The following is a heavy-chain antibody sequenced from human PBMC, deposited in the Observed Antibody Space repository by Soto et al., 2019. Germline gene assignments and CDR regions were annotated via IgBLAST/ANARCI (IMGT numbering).Heavy chain of an antibody. D-gene: IGHD4-17*01. CDR2: IYWDDDK. V-gene: IGHV2-5*02. J-gene: IGHJ2*01. CDR3: ARRETTVTEYWYYSH. CDR1: GFSLSTSGVG. Sequence: QITLKESGPTLVKPTQTLTLTCTFSGFSLSTSGVGVGWIRQPPGKALELLALIYWDDDKRYRPSLKSRLTITKDPSKNHAVLTVATMSPAATAPAFSARRETTVTEYWYYSHWGRGTLLAVSS.